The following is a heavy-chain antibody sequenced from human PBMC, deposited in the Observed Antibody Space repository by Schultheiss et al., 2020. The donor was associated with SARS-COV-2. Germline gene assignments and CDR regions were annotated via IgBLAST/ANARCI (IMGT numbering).Heavy chain of an antibody. Sequence: SETLSLTCTVSGGSVTSGTYYWTWIRQPAGKGLEWIGRIYASGSTNYNPSLNSRVTTSVDTSKTQFSLKLSSVTATDTAVYYCARDRGIVVVVAAFDYWGQGTLVTVSS. CDR3: ARDRGIVVVVAAFDY. V-gene: IGHV4-61*02. CDR1: GGSVTSGTYY. CDR2: IYASGST. D-gene: IGHD2-15*01. J-gene: IGHJ4*02.